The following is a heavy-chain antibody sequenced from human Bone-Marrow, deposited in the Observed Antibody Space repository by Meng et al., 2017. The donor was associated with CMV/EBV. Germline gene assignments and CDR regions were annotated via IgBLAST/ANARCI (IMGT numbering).Heavy chain of an antibody. Sequence: GESLKISCAASGFTFSSYAMSWVRQAPGKGLEWVSAISGSGGSTYYADSVKGRFTISRDNSKNTLYLQMNSLRAEDTAVYYCAKYGDGYNCDYWGQGTLVTVSS. CDR3: AKYGDGYNCDY. D-gene: IGHD5-24*01. CDR1: GFTFSSYA. CDR2: ISGSGGST. V-gene: IGHV3-23*01. J-gene: IGHJ4*02.